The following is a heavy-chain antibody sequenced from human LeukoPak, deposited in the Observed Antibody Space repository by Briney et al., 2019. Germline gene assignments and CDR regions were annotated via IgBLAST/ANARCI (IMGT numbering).Heavy chain of an antibody. CDR2: IYPGDSDT. J-gene: IGHJ4*02. D-gene: IGHD5-18*01. Sequence: GESLKISCKGSGYSFTNYWIAWVRQMPGKGLEWMGIIYPGDSDTRYSPSFQGQVTISADKSISTAYLQWNSLKASDTAMYYCARRHKRDAYSYGVDYWGQGTLVTVSS. V-gene: IGHV5-51*01. CDR1: GYSFTNYW. CDR3: ARRHKRDAYSYGVDY.